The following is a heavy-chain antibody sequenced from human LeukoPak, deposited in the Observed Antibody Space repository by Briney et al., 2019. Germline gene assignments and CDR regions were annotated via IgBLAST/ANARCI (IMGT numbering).Heavy chain of an antibody. Sequence: GGSLRLSCAASGFTVSSNYMSWVRQAPGKGLEWVSVIYSGGSTYYADSVKGRFTISRDSSKNTLYLQMNSLRAEDTAVYYCAREIYGDYFDYWGQGTLVTVSS. CDR2: IYSGGST. J-gene: IGHJ4*02. CDR1: GFTVSSNY. D-gene: IGHD4-17*01. CDR3: AREIYGDYFDY. V-gene: IGHV3-53*01.